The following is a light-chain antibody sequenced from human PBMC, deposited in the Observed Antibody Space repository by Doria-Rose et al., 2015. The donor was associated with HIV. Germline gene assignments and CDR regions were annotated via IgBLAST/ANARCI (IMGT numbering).Light chain of an antibody. J-gene: IGLJ1*01. CDR1: KWGDKY. CDR3: QAWDSSTV. V-gene: IGLV3-1*01. Sequence: SYELMQPPSVSVSPGQTANITCSGDKWGDKYVCWYQQKPGQSPVLVIYQDSKRPSGIPERFSGSNSGNTATLTISGTQAMDEADYYCQAWDSSTVFGTGTKVTVL. CDR2: QDS.